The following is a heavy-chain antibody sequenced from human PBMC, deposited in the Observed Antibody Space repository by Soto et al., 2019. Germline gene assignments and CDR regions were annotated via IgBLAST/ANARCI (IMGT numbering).Heavy chain of an antibody. CDR3: ARAFGSTDY. Sequence: QVQLVQSGAEVKKPGASVKVSCEASGYTFSSYGISWVRQAPGQGCEWMGWISGYNSITRYAQKFQGRVTMTTDTSTSTAYMELRTLSSDDTAVDYCARAFGSTDYWGQGTLVTVSS. CDR1: GYTFSSYG. CDR2: ISGYNSIT. D-gene: IGHD6-13*01. J-gene: IGHJ4*02. V-gene: IGHV1-18*01.